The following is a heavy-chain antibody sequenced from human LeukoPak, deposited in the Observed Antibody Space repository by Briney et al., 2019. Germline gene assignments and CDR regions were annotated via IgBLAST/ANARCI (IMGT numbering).Heavy chain of an antibody. J-gene: IGHJ1*01. Sequence: PSETLSLTCTVSGGSISSSSYYWGWIRQPPGKGLEWIGSIYYSGSTYYNPSLKSRVTISVDTSKNQFSLKLSSVTAADTAVYYCARTAAGTEYFQHWGQGTLVTVSS. D-gene: IGHD6-13*01. CDR1: GGSISSSSYY. CDR3: ARTAAGTEYFQH. CDR2: IYYSGST. V-gene: IGHV4-39*01.